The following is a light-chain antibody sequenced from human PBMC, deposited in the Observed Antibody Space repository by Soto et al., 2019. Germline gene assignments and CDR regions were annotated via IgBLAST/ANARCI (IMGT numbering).Light chain of an antibody. V-gene: IGKV3-20*01. CDR2: DTS. J-gene: IGKJ1*01. CDR3: QQYGSSGT. Sequence: EIVMTQSPATLSVSPGESATLSCRSSQNIRNNLAWYQQKPGQAPRLLFSDTSTRATGIPDRFSGSGSGTDFTLTISRLEPEDFAVYYCQQYGSSGTFGQGTKVDIK. CDR1: QNIRNN.